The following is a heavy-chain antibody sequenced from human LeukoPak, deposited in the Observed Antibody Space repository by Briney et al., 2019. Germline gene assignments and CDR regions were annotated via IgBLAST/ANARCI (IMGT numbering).Heavy chain of an antibody. CDR2: IKEDGSDK. CDR1: GFTFSTYW. CDR3: AKGGHFNFDY. J-gene: IGHJ4*02. D-gene: IGHD5-12*01. V-gene: IGHV3-7*01. Sequence: GGSLRLSCAASGFTFSTYWMKWVRQAPGKGLEWVASIKEDGSDKYYVNSVKGRFSISRDNAKNSLYLQMNSLRTEDTAVYYCAKGGHFNFDYWGQGTLVTVSS.